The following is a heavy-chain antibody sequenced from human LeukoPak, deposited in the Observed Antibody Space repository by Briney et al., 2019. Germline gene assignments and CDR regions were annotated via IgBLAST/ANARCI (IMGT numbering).Heavy chain of an antibody. J-gene: IGHJ4*02. CDR2: IYTSGST. CDR3: AREGINYDSSGYYDY. D-gene: IGHD3-22*01. V-gene: IGHV4-4*07. Sequence: SETLSLTCTVSGGSISSYYWSWIRQPAGKGLEWIGRIYTSGSTNYNPSLKSRVTISVDTSKNQFSLKLSSVTAADTAVYYCAREGINYDSSGYYDYWGQGTLVTVSS. CDR1: GGSISSYY.